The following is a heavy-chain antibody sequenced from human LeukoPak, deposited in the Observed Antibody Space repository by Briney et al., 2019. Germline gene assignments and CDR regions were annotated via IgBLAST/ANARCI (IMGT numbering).Heavy chain of an antibody. V-gene: IGHV3-74*01. D-gene: IGHD2-2*03. J-gene: IGHJ4*02. CDR1: GFTFSSYW. Sequence: GGSLRLSCAASGFTFSSYWMHWVRQAPGKGLVWVSRINSDGSSTSYADSVKGRFTISRDNAKNSLYLQMNSLRAEDTAVYYCARGTQRNGFDYWGQGTLVTVSS. CDR2: INSDGSST. CDR3: ARGTQRNGFDY.